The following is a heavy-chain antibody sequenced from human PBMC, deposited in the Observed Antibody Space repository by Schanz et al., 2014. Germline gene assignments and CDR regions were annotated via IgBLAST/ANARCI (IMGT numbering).Heavy chain of an antibody. CDR3: AEGRFGELTAFDI. CDR1: GFSLDIFA. V-gene: IGHV3-23*01. D-gene: IGHD3-10*01. Sequence: EVHLLESGGGLVEPGGSLRLSCATSGFSLDIFAVSWVRQAPGKGLEWVSSFNDGGVNKYYADSVKGRFTISSDNSKTTLDHKKSSLRAEDAAVYYCAEGRFGELTAFDIWGQGTMVTVSS. J-gene: IGHJ3*02. CDR2: FNDGGVNK.